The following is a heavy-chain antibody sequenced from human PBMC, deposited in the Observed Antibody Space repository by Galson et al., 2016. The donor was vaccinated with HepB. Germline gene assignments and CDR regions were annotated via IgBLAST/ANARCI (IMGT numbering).Heavy chain of an antibody. Sequence: SVKVSCKASGYTFTDYYMHWVRQAPGQGLEWMGWINPKSGGTNYAKKFQGRVTMTRDTSSSTAYMDLSRLKSDDAAVYYCSRGDTLRFLEWAGNGLDVWGQGTTVTVSS. D-gene: IGHD3-3*01. J-gene: IGHJ6*02. CDR2: INPKSGGT. V-gene: IGHV1-2*02. CDR3: SRGDTLRFLEWAGNGLDV. CDR1: GYTFTDYY.